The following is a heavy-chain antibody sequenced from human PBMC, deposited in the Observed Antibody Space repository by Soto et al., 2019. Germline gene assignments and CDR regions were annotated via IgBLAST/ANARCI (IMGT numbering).Heavy chain of an antibody. J-gene: IGHJ4*02. CDR1: GFSFSTYG. Sequence: GGSLRLSCAASGFSFSTYGIHWVRQAPGKGLEWVAVIWYDGSNKYYADSVKGRFTISRDNSKNTLYLQMNSLRAEDTAVYYCARDEWRYCSGGSCYAGDYWGQGTLVTVSS. CDR2: IWYDGSNK. D-gene: IGHD2-15*01. CDR3: ARDEWRYCSGGSCYAGDY. V-gene: IGHV3-33*01.